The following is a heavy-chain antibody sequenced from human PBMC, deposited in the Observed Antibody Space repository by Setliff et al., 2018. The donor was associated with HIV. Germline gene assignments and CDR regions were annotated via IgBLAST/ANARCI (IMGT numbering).Heavy chain of an antibody. D-gene: IGHD3-16*01. CDR2: IYYNGNT. J-gene: IGHJ4*02. CDR1: GGSISSYY. Sequence: SETLSLTCTVSGGSISSYYWSWIRQPPGKGLEWIGYIYYNGNTNYNPSLKSRVTISVDTSKNQFSLKLSSVTAADTAVYYCARQFWMLTTLYFDSLGPGTLVTVSS. V-gene: IGHV4-59*08. CDR3: ARQFWMLTTLYFDS.